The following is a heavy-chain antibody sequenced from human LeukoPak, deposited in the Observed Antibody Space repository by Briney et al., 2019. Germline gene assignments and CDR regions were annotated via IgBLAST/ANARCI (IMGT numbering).Heavy chain of an antibody. V-gene: IGHV3-30*18. CDR2: ISYDGSNK. CDR3: AKDRGHCSGGSCYLGYYYGMDV. J-gene: IGHJ6*04. D-gene: IGHD2-15*01. Sequence: PGRSLRLSCAASGFTFSSYGMHWVRQAPGKGLEWVAVISYDGSNKYYADSVKGRFTISRDNSKNTLYLQMNSLRAEDTAVYYCAKDRGHCSGGSCYLGYYYGMDVWGKGTTVTVSS. CDR1: GFTFSSYG.